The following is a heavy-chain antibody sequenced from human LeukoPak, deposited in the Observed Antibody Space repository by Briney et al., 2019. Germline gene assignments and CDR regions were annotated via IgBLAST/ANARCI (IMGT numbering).Heavy chain of an antibody. J-gene: IGHJ4*02. D-gene: IGHD5-24*01. CDR3: ARGGSRDGYNSRSPFDY. CDR1: GGSISSGSYY. CDR2: IYTSGST. Sequence: PSQTLSLTCTVSGGSISSGSYYWSWIRQPAGKGLEWIGRIYTSGSTNYNPSLKSRVTISVDTSKNQFSLKLSSVTAADTAVYYCARGGSRDGYNSRSPFDYWGQGTLVTVSS. V-gene: IGHV4-61*02.